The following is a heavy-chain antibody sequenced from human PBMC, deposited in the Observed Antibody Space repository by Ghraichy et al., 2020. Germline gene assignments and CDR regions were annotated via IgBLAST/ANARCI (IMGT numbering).Heavy chain of an antibody. D-gene: IGHD6-25*01. CDR2: IYYSGST. CDR3: ARGLRQRLYYYYGMDV. J-gene: IGHJ6*02. V-gene: IGHV4-39*01. Sequence: SQTLSLTCTVSGGSISSSSYYWGWIRQPPGKGLEWIGSIYYSGSTYYNPSLKSRVTISVDTSKNQFSLKLSSVTAADTAVYYCARGLRQRLYYYYGMDVWGQGTTVTVSS. CDR1: GGSISSSSYY.